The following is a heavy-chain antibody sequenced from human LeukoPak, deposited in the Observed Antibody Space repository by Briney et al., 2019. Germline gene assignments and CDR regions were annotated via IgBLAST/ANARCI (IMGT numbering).Heavy chain of an antibody. D-gene: IGHD1-7*01. CDR1: RFTFSSYA. Sequence: GGSLSLSCAASRFTFSSYAMTWVRQAPAKGLECVSANSGSGGSTYFADSVKGRFTISRDNYKNTLYLQMNSRRGEDTAVYYCAKRRGLELLYYYYMDVWGKGTTVTVSS. J-gene: IGHJ6*03. CDR2: NSGSGGST. V-gene: IGHV3-23*01. CDR3: AKRRGLELLYYYYMDV.